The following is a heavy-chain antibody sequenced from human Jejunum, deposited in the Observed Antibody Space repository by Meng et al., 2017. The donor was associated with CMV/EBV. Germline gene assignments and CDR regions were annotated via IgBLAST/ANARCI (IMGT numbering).Heavy chain of an antibody. D-gene: IGHD1-14*01. Sequence: TFRIFSLDWVRQTPGKGLEWVSFIGSYNCYKYYADSVQGRFTISRDDAKNSLYLQMDSLRAEDSAVYYCARAPLKPFNIEGAFDSWGQGTLVTVSS. J-gene: IGHJ4*02. CDR2: IGSYNCYK. CDR3: ARAPLKPFNIEGAFDS. V-gene: IGHV3-21*01. CDR1: TFRIFS.